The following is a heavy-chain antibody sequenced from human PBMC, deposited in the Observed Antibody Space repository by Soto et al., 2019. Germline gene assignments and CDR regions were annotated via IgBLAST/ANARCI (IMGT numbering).Heavy chain of an antibody. J-gene: IGHJ5*02. CDR2: IIPIFGTA. CDR1: GGTFSSYA. CDR3: ARSTYADYYYDRSGYYYNWFDP. D-gene: IGHD3-22*01. V-gene: IGHV1-69*01. Sequence: QVQLVQSGAEVKKPGSSVKVSCKASGGTFSSYAISWVRQAPGQGLEWMGGIIPIFGTANYAQKFQGRVTITADESTSTAYMELSSLRSEDTAVYYCARSTYADYYYDRSGYYYNWFDPWGQGTLVTVSS.